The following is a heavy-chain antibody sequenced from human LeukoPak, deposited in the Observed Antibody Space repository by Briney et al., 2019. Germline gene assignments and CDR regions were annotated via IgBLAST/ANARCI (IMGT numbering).Heavy chain of an antibody. D-gene: IGHD6-19*01. CDR2: MNPNSGNT. CDR3: ARVASSGWYFYDYYYYGMDV. J-gene: IGHJ6*02. V-gene: IGHV1-8*01. Sequence: ASVTVSCKASGYTFTSYDINWVRQAPGQGLEWMGWMNPNSGNTGYAQKFQGRVTMTRNTSISTAYMELSSLRSEDTAVYYCARVASSGWYFYDYYYYGMDVWGQGTTVTVSS. CDR1: GYTFTSYD.